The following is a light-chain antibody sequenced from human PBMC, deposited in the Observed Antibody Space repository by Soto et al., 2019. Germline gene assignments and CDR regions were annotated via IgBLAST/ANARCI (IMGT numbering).Light chain of an antibody. Sequence: QAVVTQEPSLTVSPGGTVTLTCASSTGAVTSGYYPNWFQQKPGQAPRTLIFNTDNTHSWTPARFSGSLLGGKAALTLSGVQPEDEADYYCLLYYADARLFGGGTKLTVL. CDR3: LLYYADARL. V-gene: IGLV7-43*01. J-gene: IGLJ2*01. CDR2: NTD. CDR1: TGAVTSGYY.